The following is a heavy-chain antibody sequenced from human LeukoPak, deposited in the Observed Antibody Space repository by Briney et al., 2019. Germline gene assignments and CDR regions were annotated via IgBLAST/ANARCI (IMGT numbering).Heavy chain of an antibody. CDR3: ARDHYDSFQYDY. V-gene: IGHV3-74*01. Sequence: GGSLRLSCAASGFPFSSYWMHWVRQVPGKGLLWVSRINSDGSATIYADSVRGRFTISRDNAKNTLYLQMSGLRVEDTAVYYCARDHYDSFQYDYWGQGTLVTVSS. CDR2: INSDGSAT. D-gene: IGHD3-3*01. CDR1: GFPFSSYW. J-gene: IGHJ4*02.